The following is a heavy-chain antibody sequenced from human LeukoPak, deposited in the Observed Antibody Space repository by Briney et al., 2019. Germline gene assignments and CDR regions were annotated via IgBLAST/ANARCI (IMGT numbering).Heavy chain of an antibody. V-gene: IGHV3-74*01. D-gene: IGHD6-19*01. J-gene: IGHJ4*02. Sequence: GGSLRLSCAASGFSFSSYWMHWVRQAPGKGLVWVSRINSDESRTNYADSVKGRFTISRDNAKNTLYLQMNSLRAEDTAVYYCAREQPDSSGCFDYWGQGTLVTVSS. CDR1: GFSFSSYW. CDR2: INSDESRT. CDR3: AREQPDSSGCFDY.